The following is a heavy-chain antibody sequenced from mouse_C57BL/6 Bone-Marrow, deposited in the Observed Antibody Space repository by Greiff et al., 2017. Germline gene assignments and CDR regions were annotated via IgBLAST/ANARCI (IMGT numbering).Heavy chain of an antibody. Sequence: VQLQQPGAELVKPGASVKLSCKASGYTFTNYWMHWVKQRPGQGLEWIGMMHPNGGSPDYNEKFKSEATMSVDRSSRTAYMELSSLTSEDSAVYYCARSYDYDDYTRVYWGQGTSVTVSS. V-gene: IGHV1-64*01. CDR3: ARSYDYDDYTRVY. CDR2: MHPNGGSP. J-gene: IGHJ4*01. D-gene: IGHD2-4*01. CDR1: GYTFTNYW.